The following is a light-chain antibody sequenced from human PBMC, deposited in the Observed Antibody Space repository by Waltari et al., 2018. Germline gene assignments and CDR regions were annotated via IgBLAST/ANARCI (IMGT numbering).Light chain of an antibody. J-gene: IGLJ2*01. CDR3: QSYDSSNQGV. V-gene: IGLV6-57*02. CDR1: SGSIASNY. CDR2: EDN. Sequence: NFMLTQPHSVSESPGKTVPISCTGSSGSIASNYVQRYQQRPGSAPTTVIYEDNQRPSGVPGRFSSSIDSSSNSSSRTISRLTTEDEADYYCQSYDSSNQGVFGGGTKLTVL.